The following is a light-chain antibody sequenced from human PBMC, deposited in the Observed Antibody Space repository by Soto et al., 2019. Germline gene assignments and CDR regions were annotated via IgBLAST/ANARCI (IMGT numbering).Light chain of an antibody. CDR3: HQRQSWPRT. J-gene: IGKJ1*01. Sequence: EIVLTQSPATLSSSPGDTATLSCRASQYVGSRLAWYQHKPGQAPRLLIYYMSKRATGIPARFSGSGSGTDFTLTISSLAPDDFAIYYCHQRQSWPRTFGQGTKVEIK. CDR1: QYVGSR. CDR2: YMS. V-gene: IGKV3-11*01.